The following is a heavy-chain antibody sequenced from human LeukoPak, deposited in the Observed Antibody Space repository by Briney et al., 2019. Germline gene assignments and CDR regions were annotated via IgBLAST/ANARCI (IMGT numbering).Heavy chain of an antibody. CDR1: GFTFSDYY. V-gene: IGHV3-11*01. CDR3: ASPGEAAPGSVQH. Sequence: GGSLRLSCAASGFTFSDYYMSWIRQAPGKGLEWGSYIISIGSTIYYADSLKGRFTISRDNAKNSLYLQMNSLRAEDTAVYYCASPGEAAPGSVQHWGQGTLVTVSS. CDR2: IISIGSTI. D-gene: IGHD6-6*01. J-gene: IGHJ1*01.